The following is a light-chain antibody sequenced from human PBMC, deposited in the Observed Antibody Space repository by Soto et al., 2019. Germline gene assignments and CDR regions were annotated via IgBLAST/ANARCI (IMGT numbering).Light chain of an antibody. J-gene: IGKJ2*01. CDR3: QQYGNWPPYT. Sequence: EIVMTQSPATLSVSPGESATLSCRASQSVSSSLAWYQQKPGQAPRLLIYGASTRATGIPARFSGSGSGTEFTLTISSLQSEDFAIYYCQQYGNWPPYTFGQGTKVDIK. CDR2: GAS. V-gene: IGKV3-15*01. CDR1: QSVSSS.